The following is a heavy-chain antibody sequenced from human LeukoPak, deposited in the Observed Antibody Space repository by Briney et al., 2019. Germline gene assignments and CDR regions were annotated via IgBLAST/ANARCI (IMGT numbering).Heavy chain of an antibody. CDR3: ARALRLDY. V-gene: IGHV4-59*12. J-gene: IGHJ4*02. CDR2: IYYSGRT. CDR1: GGSISDYY. Sequence: SETLSLTCTVSGGSISDYYWNWMRQPPGKGLEWIGYIYYSGRTNYNPSLKSRVSISVDTSKNQFSLKLSSVTAADTAVYYCARALRLDYWGQGTLVTVSS.